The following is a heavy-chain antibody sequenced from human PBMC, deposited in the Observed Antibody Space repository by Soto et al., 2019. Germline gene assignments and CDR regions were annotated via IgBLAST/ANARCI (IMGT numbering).Heavy chain of an antibody. CDR2: ITSDGDST. Sequence: GGSLRLSCSVSGFTFSKYAMHWVRQAPGKGLEYVSGITSDGDSTWHADSVKDRFAISRDNSKNTLFLQMSSLRVEDTAIYFCVKGNQLLRYYFEFWGPGTLVTVSS. D-gene: IGHD2-15*01. CDR1: GFTFSKYA. V-gene: IGHV3-64D*06. CDR3: VKGNQLLRYYFEF. J-gene: IGHJ4*01.